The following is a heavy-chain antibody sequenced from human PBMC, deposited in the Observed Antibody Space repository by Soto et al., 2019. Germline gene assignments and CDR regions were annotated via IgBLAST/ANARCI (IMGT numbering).Heavy chain of an antibody. J-gene: IGHJ4*02. CDR1: GGSISSSSYY. V-gene: IGHV4-39*01. CDR2: IYYSGST. D-gene: IGHD6-6*01. CDR3: ARSTRSSSGDY. Sequence: SETLSLTCTVSGGSISSSSYYWGWIRQPPGKGLEWVGSIYYSGSTYYNPSLKSRVTISVDTSKNQFSLKLSSVTAADTAVYYCARSTRSSSGDYWGQGTLVTVSS.